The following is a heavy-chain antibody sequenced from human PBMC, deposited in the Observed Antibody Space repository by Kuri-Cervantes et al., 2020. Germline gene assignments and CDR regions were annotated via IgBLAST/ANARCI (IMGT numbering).Heavy chain of an antibody. CDR2: ISYDGSNK. Sequence: GESLKISCASSGFTCSSYGMHRVRQAPGKGLEWVAVISYDGSNKYYADSMKGRFTISRDNSTNTMYLQMNSLRAEDTALYYCAKDVGSAMVKRYFDLWGRGTLVTVSS. V-gene: IGHV3-30*18. CDR1: GFTCSSYG. D-gene: IGHD5-18*01. J-gene: IGHJ2*01. CDR3: AKDVGSAMVKRYFDL.